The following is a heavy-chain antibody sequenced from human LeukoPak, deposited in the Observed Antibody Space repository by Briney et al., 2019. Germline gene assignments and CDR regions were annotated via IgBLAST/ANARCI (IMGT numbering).Heavy chain of an antibody. J-gene: IGHJ1*01. V-gene: IGHV4-31*03. CDR2: IYYSGST. Sequence: SQTLSLTCTVSGGSISSGGYYWSWIRQHPGKGLEWIGYIYYSGSTYYNPSLKSRVTISVDTSKNRFSLKLSSVTAADTAVYYCARDEAAAGTFQHWGQGTLVTVSS. CDR1: GGSISSGGYY. D-gene: IGHD6-13*01. CDR3: ARDEAAAGTFQH.